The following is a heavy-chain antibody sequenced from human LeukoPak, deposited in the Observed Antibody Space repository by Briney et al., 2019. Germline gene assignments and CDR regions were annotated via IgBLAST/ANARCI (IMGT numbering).Heavy chain of an antibody. D-gene: IGHD3-22*01. V-gene: IGHV1-2*02. CDR3: ARAPPHYYDSSPIDY. Sequence: ASVKVSCKASRYTFTGYYMHWVRQAPGQGLEWMGWINPNSGGTNYAQKFQGRVTMTRDTSISTAYMELGRLRSDDTAVYYCARAPPHYYDSSPIDYWGQGTLVTVSS. CDR2: INPNSGGT. J-gene: IGHJ4*02. CDR1: RYTFTGYY.